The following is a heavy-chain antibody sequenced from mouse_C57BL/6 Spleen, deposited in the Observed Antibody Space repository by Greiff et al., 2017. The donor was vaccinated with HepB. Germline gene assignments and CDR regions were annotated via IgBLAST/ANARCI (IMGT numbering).Heavy chain of an antibody. D-gene: IGHD3-1*01. V-gene: IGHV1-55*01. Sequence: VQLQQPGAELVKPGASVKMSCKASGYTFTSYWITWVKQRPGQGLEWIGDIYPGSGSTNYNEKFKSKATLTVDTSSSTAYMQLSSLTSEDSAVYYCARSGYGRGYYAMDYWGQGTSVTVSS. J-gene: IGHJ4*01. CDR3: ARSGYGRGYYAMDY. CDR2: IYPGSGST. CDR1: GYTFTSYW.